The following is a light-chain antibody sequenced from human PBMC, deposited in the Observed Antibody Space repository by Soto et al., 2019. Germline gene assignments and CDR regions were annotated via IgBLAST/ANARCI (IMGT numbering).Light chain of an antibody. CDR3: QQYNNRPQT. V-gene: IGKV3-15*01. CDR2: GAS. Sequence: EIVMTQSPATLSVSPGERATLSCRASQSVSGNLAWYQQKPGQAPRLLIYGASTRATGIPARLSGSGSGTDFTLTITSLQSKDFAVYYCQQYNNRPQTFGQGTKVEIK. CDR1: QSVSGN. J-gene: IGKJ1*01.